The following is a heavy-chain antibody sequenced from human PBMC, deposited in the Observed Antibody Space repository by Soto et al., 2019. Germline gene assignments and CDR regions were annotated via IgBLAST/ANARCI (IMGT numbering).Heavy chain of an antibody. CDR3: ASYGDYYDSSGYVDY. J-gene: IGHJ4*02. V-gene: IGHV4-34*01. CDR1: GGSFSGYY. D-gene: IGHD3-22*01. CDR2: INHSGST. Sequence: SETLSLTCAVYGGSFSGYYWSWIRQPPGKGLEWIGEINHSGSTNYNPSLKSRVTISVDTSKNQFSLKLSSVTAADTAVYYCASYGDYYDSSGYVDYWGQGTLVTVSS.